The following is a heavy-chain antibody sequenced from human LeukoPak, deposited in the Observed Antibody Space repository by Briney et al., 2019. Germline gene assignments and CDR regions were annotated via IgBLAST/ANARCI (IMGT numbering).Heavy chain of an antibody. J-gene: IGHJ4*02. CDR2: ISYDGSNK. CDR1: GFTFSSYA. Sequence: GGSLRLSCAASGFTFSSYAMHWVRQAPGKGLEWVAVISYDGSNKYYADSVEGRFTISRDNSKNTLYLQMNSLRAEDTAVYHCARGSYYYDSSAYYSPSYYFDYWGQGTLVTVSS. CDR3: ARGSYYYDSSAYYSPSYYFDY. D-gene: IGHD3-22*01. V-gene: IGHV3-30-3*01.